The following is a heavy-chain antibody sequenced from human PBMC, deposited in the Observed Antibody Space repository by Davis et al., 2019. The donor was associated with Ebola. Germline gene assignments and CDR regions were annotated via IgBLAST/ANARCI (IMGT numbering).Heavy chain of an antibody. CDR2: INHSGST. CDR1: GGSFSGYY. Sequence: SETLSLTCAVYGGSFSGYYWSWIRQPPGKGLEWIGEINHSGSTNYNPSLKSRVTISVDTSKNQFSLKLSSVTAADTAVYYCARGVEKYYYYGMDVWGQGTTVTVSS. J-gene: IGHJ6*02. D-gene: IGHD1-1*01. CDR3: ARGVEKYYYYGMDV. V-gene: IGHV4-34*01.